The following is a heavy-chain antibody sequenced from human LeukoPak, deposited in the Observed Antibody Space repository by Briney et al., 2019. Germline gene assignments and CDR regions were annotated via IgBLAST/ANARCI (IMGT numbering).Heavy chain of an antibody. J-gene: IGHJ5*02. D-gene: IGHD3-22*01. V-gene: IGHV4-34*01. CDR2: INHSGST. CDR3: ARVNYYDSSGPNWFDP. CDR1: GGSFSGYY. Sequence: SETLSLTCAVYGGSFSGYYWSWIRQPPGKGLEWIGEINHSGSTNYNPSLKSRVTISVDTSKNQFSLKLSSVTAADTAVYYCARVNYYDSSGPNWFDPWGQGTLVTVSS.